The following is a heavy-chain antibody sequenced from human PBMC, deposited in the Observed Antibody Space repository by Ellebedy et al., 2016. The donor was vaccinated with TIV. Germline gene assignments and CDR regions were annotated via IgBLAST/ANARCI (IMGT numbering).Heavy chain of an antibody. Sequence: GGSLRLXCAASGFLFNQYGMHWVRQAPGKGLERVAVIANDGRNKYYGDSVKGRFTISRDNSKNTLYLQMNSLKVEDTAVYYCANMAWGNEDYSVDSWGQGTLVTVSS. J-gene: IGHJ5*01. CDR1: GFLFNQYG. V-gene: IGHV3-30*18. D-gene: IGHD2-21*01. CDR3: ANMAWGNEDYSVDS. CDR2: IANDGRNK.